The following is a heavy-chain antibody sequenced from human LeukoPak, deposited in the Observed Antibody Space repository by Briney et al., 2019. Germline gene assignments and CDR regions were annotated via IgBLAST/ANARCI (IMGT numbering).Heavy chain of an antibody. J-gene: IGHJ4*02. V-gene: IGHV5-51*01. CDR2: IYPGDSDT. D-gene: IGHD4-23*01. Sequence: GESLKISCKGSGYSFTTYWIGWVRQLPGKGLEWMAIIYPGDSDTRYSPSFQGQVTISADKSISTAYLQWSSLKASDTAMYYCARQYYGDNSGFDYWGQGTPVTVSS. CDR1: GYSFTTYW. CDR3: ARQYYGDNSGFDY.